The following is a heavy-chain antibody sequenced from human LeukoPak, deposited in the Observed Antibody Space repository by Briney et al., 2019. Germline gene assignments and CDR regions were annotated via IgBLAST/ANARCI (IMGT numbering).Heavy chain of an antibody. V-gene: IGHV4-34*01. CDR1: GGSFSGYY. J-gene: IGHJ4*02. Sequence: KPSETLSLTCAVYGGSFSGYYWSWIRQPPGKGLEWIGEINHSGSTNYNPSLKSRVTISVDTSKNQFSLKLSSVTAADTAVYYCARAHSKRRGYRGYEPRYYFDYWGQGTLVTVSS. CDR2: INHSGST. D-gene: IGHD5-12*01. CDR3: ARAHSKRRGYRGYEPRYYFDY.